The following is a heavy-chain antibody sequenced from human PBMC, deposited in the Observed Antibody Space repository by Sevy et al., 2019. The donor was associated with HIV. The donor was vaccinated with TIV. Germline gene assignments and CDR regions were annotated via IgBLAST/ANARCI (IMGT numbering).Heavy chain of an antibody. CDR1: GYTLTYFG. CDR2: IGAYNGNT. Sequence: ASVKVSCKASGYTLTYFGITWVRQAPGQGLEWMGWIGAYNGNTNYAQIFQGRVTMTTDTSTSTAYMELRSLGSDDTAVYYCARDLLAIAGYSSTWSGGYWGQGTLVTVSS. V-gene: IGHV1-18*01. CDR3: ARDLLAIAGYSSTWSGGY. D-gene: IGHD6-13*01. J-gene: IGHJ4*02.